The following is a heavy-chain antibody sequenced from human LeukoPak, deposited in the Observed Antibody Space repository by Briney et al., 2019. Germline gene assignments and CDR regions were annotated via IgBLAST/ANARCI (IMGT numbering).Heavy chain of an antibody. Sequence: SETLSLTCTVSGGSISSYYWSWIRQPAGKGLEWIGRIYTSGSTNYNPSLKGRVTMSVDTSKNQFSLKLSSVTAADTAVYYCARDAEDCSSTSCYSYSMDGWGQGTTVTVSS. V-gene: IGHV4-4*07. D-gene: IGHD2-2*02. J-gene: IGHJ6*02. CDR3: ARDAEDCSSTSCYSYSMDG. CDR2: IYTSGST. CDR1: GGSISSYY.